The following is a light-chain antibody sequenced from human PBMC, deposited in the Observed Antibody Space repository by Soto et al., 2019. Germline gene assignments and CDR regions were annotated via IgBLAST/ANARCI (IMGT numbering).Light chain of an antibody. J-gene: IGKJ1*01. CDR1: QSVSSSY. CDR2: GAS. V-gene: IGKV3-20*01. Sequence: EIVLTQSPGTLSLSPGERATLSCRASQSVSSSYLAWYQQKPGQAPRLLIYGASSRATGIPDRFSGSGSGTDLTLTISRLEPEDFAVYYWQQYGSSPGTFGQGTKVEIK. CDR3: QQYGSSPGT.